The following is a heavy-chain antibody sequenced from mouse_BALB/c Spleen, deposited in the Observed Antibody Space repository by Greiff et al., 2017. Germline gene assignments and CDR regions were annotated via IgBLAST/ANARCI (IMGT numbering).Heavy chain of an antibody. CDR2: ISSGSSTI. V-gene: IGHV5-17*02. J-gene: IGHJ4*01. D-gene: IGHD6-1*01. Sequence: VQLKESGGGLVQPGGSRKLSCAASGFTFSSFGMHWVRQAPEKGLEWVAYISSGSSTIYYADTVKGRFTISRDNPKNTLFLQMTSLRSEDTAMYYCARKEASYAMDYWGQGTSVTVSS. CDR3: ARKEASYAMDY. CDR1: GFTFSSFG.